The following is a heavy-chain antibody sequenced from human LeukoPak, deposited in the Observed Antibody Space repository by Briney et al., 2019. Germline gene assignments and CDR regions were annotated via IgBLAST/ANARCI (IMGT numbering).Heavy chain of an antibody. D-gene: IGHD5-18*01. CDR1: GFTFSSYS. CDR3: ARGGEAAMVD. CDR2: ISSGSSTI. V-gene: IGHV3-48*01. J-gene: IGHJ4*02. Sequence: PGGSLRLSCAASGFTFSSYSMNWVRQAPGKGLEWVSYISSGSSTIYYADSVKGRFTISRDNAKNSLYLQMNSLRAEDTAVYYCARGGEAAMVDWGQGTLVTVSS.